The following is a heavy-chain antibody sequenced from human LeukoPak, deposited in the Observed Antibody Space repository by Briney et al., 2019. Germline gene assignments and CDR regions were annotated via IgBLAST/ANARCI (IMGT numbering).Heavy chain of an antibody. J-gene: IGHJ5*02. CDR3: ARRGVLLWFGELLKTNNWFDP. D-gene: IGHD3-10*01. Sequence: ASVKVSCKASGYTFTSYGISWVRQAPGQGLEWMGWISACNGNTNYAQKFQGRVTMTRNTSISTAYMELSSLRSEDTAVYYCARRGVLLWFGELLKTNNWFDPWGQGTLVTVSS. CDR2: ISACNGNT. V-gene: IGHV1-18*01. CDR1: GYTFTSYG.